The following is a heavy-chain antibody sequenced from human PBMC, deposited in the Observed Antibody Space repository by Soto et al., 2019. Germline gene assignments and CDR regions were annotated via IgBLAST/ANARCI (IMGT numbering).Heavy chain of an antibody. J-gene: IGHJ4*02. D-gene: IGHD6-19*01. CDR3: AKDYSSTSYGINY. CDR1: GFTFSSYS. CDR2: MYYDGSDE. V-gene: IGHV3-30*18. Sequence: VQLVESGGGLVKPGGSLRLSCAASGFTFSSYSMHWVRQAPGKGLEWVAVMYYDGSDEYYADSVKGRFTISRDNSKNTLYLQMNGLRAEDTAIYYCAKDYSSTSYGINYWGQGTLVSVSS.